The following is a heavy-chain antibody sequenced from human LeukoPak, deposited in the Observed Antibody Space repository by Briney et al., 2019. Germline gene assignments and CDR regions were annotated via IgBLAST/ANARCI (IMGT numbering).Heavy chain of an antibody. V-gene: IGHV3-21*01. Sequence: GGSLRLSCAASGFTFRNYAMNWVRQAPGKGPEWVSSINYDSGFINYADSVKGRFTISRDNSKNSLYLQMTTLRAEDTAVYYCVRDPPEINVAEYFQYWGQGALVIVPS. CDR2: INYDSGFI. CDR1: GFTFRNYA. J-gene: IGHJ1*01. D-gene: IGHD3-16*01. CDR3: VRDPPEINVAEYFQY.